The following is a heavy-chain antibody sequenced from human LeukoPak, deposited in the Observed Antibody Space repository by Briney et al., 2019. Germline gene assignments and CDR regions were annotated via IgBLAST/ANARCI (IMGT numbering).Heavy chain of an antibody. V-gene: IGHV3-23*01. CDR2: ITASGGGP. J-gene: IGHJ4*02. CDR3: VKDGRTSAPC. Sequence: CLRLYFPASECAFSDNAINWVRQAPRKGLEWVSGITASGGGPSSADSVKGRFTISRDNSNNMVYLQMNSLRDDDTAVYYCVKDGRTSAPCWGQGTLVTVSS. CDR1: ECAFSDNA. D-gene: IGHD2-15*01.